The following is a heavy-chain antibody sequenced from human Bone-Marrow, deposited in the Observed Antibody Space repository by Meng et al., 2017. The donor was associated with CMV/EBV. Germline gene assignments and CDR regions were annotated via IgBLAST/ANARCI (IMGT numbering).Heavy chain of an antibody. V-gene: IGHV4-34*01. CDR1: GGSFSGYY. Sequence: SETLSLTCAVYGGSFSGYYWSWIRQPPGKGLGWIGEINHSGSTNYNPSLKSRVTISVDTSKNQFSLKLSSVTAADTAVYYCARGRENLPDCSSTSCYRVGYYGMAVWGQGTTVTGSS. D-gene: IGHD2-2*02. J-gene: IGHJ6*02. CDR3: ARGRENLPDCSSTSCYRVGYYGMAV. CDR2: INHSGST.